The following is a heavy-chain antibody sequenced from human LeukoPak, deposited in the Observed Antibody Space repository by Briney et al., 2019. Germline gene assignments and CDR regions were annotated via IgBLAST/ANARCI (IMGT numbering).Heavy chain of an antibody. D-gene: IGHD3-22*01. Sequence: PSETLSLTCTVSGGSISSYYWSWIRQPAGKGLEWIGRIYTSGSTNYNPSLKSRVTMSVDTSKNQFSLKLSSVTAADTTVYYCARDYYDSSGYLAWWFDPWGQGTLVTVSS. J-gene: IGHJ5*02. CDR2: IYTSGST. CDR3: ARDYYDSSGYLAWWFDP. CDR1: GGSISSYY. V-gene: IGHV4-4*07.